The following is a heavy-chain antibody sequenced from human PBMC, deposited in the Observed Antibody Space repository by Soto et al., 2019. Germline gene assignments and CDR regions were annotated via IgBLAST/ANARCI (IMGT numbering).Heavy chain of an antibody. CDR1: GFTFSSYS. V-gene: IGHV3-48*02. CDR3: ERSPYYYDSSNYYGY. D-gene: IGHD3-22*01. J-gene: IGHJ4*02. Sequence: EVQLVESGGGLVQPGGSLRLSCAASGFTFSSYSMNWVRQAPGKGLEWVAYIHSSSSTIYYADSVKGRFTISRDNAKNSLYLQLNSLRDEDTAVYYCERSPYYYDSSNYYGYWGQGTLVTVSS. CDR2: IHSSSSTI.